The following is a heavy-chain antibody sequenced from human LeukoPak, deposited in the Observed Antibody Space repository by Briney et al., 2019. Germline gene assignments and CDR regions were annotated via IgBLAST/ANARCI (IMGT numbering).Heavy chain of an antibody. CDR2: IYYSGST. CDR3: ARDSRFLEWLYYGMDV. D-gene: IGHD3-3*01. J-gene: IGHJ6*02. CDR1: GGSISSGGYY. V-gene: IGHV4-31*03. Sequence: SETLSLTCTVSGGSISSGGYYWSWLRQHPGKGLEWIGYIYYSGSTYYNPSLKSRVTISVDTSKNQFSLKLSSVTAADTAVYYCARDSRFLEWLYYGMDVWGQGTTVTVSS.